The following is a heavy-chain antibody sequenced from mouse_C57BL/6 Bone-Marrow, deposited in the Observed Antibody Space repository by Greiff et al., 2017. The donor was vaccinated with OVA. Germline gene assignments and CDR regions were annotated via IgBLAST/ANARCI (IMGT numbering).Heavy chain of an antibody. V-gene: IGHV5-12*01. D-gene: IGHD1-1*01. CDR1: GFTFSDYY. Sequence: EVKLVESGGGLVQPGGSLKLSCAASGFTFSDYYMYWVRQTPEKRLEWVAYISNGGGSTYYPDTVKGRFTISRDNAENTLYLQMSRLKSEDTAMYYCARHHYYGSSYVGDAMDYWGQGASVTVSS. J-gene: IGHJ4*01. CDR3: ARHHYYGSSYVGDAMDY. CDR2: ISNGGGST.